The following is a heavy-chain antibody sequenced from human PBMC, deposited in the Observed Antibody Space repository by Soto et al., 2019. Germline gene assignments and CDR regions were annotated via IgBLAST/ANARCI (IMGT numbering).Heavy chain of an antibody. CDR2: IIPKLGSA. D-gene: IGHD2-21*01. CDR1: GGGNLRDYR. CDR3: ARGGDGYSFGAVY. J-gene: IGHJ4*02. Sequence: QVQLVQSGAEVKEPGSSVKVSCKASGGGNLRDYRTTWVRRAPGQGLEWMGGIIPKLGSANYAQNFQGRVTITADASTNTVYMEIRSLRSDDTAVYYCARGGDGYSFGAVYWGQGTPVTVSS. V-gene: IGHV1-69*01.